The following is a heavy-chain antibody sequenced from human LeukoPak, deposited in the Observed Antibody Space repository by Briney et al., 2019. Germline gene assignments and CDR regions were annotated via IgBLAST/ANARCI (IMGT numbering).Heavy chain of an antibody. D-gene: IGHD6-19*01. CDR1: GDSISNYY. CDR3: ARAEKAVTGTLDY. V-gene: IGHV4-59*01. CDR2: MYNRGST. J-gene: IGHJ4*02. Sequence: SETLSLTCTVSGDSISNYYWSWIRQSPGKELEWIGYMYNRGSTIYNLSLKSRVTISTDTSKNQFSLRLTSVTAADTAVYYCARAEKAVTGTLDYWGQGTLITVSS.